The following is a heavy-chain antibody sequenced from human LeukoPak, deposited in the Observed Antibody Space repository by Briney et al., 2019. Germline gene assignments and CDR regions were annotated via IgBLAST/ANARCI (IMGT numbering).Heavy chain of an antibody. CDR3: ASTKIDGYSYGYIDY. CDR2: IYHSGST. V-gene: IGHV4-38-2*02. Sequence: SETLSLTCTVSGYSISSGYYWGWIRQPPGKGLEWIGSIYHSGSTYYNPSLKSRVTISVDTSKNQFSLKLSSVTAADTAVYYCASTKIDGYSYGYIDYWGQGTLVTVSS. D-gene: IGHD5-18*01. J-gene: IGHJ4*02. CDR1: GYSISSGYY.